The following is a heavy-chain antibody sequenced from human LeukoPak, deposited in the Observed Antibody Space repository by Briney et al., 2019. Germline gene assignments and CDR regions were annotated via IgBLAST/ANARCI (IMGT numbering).Heavy chain of an antibody. CDR3: ARDGPPSGWSPPGFDY. CDR2: IYYSGST. D-gene: IGHD6-19*01. CDR1: GGSISSSSYY. J-gene: IGHJ4*02. V-gene: IGHV4-39*07. Sequence: SETLSLTCTVSGGSISSSSYYWGWIRQPPGKGLEWIGSIYYSGSTYYNPSLKSRVTISVDTSKNQFSLKLSSVTAADTAVYYCARDGPPSGWSPPGFDYWGQGTLVTVSS.